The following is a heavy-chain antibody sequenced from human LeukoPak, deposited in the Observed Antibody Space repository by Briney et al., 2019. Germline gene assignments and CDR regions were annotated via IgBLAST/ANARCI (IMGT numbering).Heavy chain of an antibody. D-gene: IGHD4-17*01. V-gene: IGHV4-31*03. J-gene: IGHJ4*02. CDR1: GDSISSGGYY. CDR3: ARVSQSDGDSLAYFDY. Sequence: PSETLSLTCTVSGDSISSGGYYWSWIRQHPGKGLEWIGYIYYSGSTYYNPSLKSRVTISVDTSKNQFSLKLSSVTAADTAVYYCARVSQSDGDSLAYFDYWGQGTLVTVSS. CDR2: IYYSGST.